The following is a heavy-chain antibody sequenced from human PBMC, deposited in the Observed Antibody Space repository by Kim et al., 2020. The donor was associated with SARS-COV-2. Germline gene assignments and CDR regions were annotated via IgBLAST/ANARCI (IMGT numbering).Heavy chain of an antibody. CDR3: AKDRDYYDSSGYYYYYYGLDV. Sequence: GGSLRLSCAASGFTFNSYALSWVRQAPGKGLEWVSAITGSGGSTYYADSVKGPFTISRDNSKNTLYLQMNSLRAEDTAVYYCAKDRDYYDSSGYYYYYYGLDVWGQGTTVTVSS. J-gene: IGHJ6*02. CDR2: ITGSGGST. V-gene: IGHV3-23*01. CDR1: GFTFNSYA. D-gene: IGHD3-22*01.